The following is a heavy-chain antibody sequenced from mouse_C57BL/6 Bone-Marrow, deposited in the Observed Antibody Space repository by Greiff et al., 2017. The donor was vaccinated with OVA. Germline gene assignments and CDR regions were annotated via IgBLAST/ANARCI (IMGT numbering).Heavy chain of an antibody. CDR3: ARFGTYFDV. CDR2: INPYNGGT. V-gene: IGHV1-19*01. CDR1: GYTFTDYY. J-gene: IGHJ1*03. Sequence: VQLQQSGPVLVKPGASVKMSCKASGYTFTDYYMTWVKQSHGKSLEWIGVINPYNGGTSYNQKFKGKATLTVDKSSSTAYMELNSLTSEDSAVYYCARFGTYFDVWGTGTTVTVSS.